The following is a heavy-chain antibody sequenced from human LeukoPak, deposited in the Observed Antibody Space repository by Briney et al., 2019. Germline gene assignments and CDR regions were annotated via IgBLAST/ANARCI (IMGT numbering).Heavy chain of an antibody. CDR3: ARRGHGYGSPFDY. J-gene: IGHJ4*02. Sequence: GGSLRLSCAAPGFTVSNNYMSWVRQAPGKELEWVSVIYSGGSTYYADSVKGRFTVSRDNSKNTMYLQMNSLRAEDTAVYYCARRGHGYGSPFDYWGQGTLVTVSS. V-gene: IGHV3-53*01. CDR1: GFTVSNNY. D-gene: IGHD5-18*01. CDR2: IYSGGST.